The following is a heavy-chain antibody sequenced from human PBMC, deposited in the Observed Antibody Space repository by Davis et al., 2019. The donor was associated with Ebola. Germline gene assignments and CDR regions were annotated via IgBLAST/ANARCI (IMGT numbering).Heavy chain of an antibody. D-gene: IGHD2-2*01. V-gene: IGHV3-11*06. Sequence: GESLKISCAASGFTFSDYYMSWIRQAPGKGLEWVSYISSSSSYTNYADSVKGRFTISRDNAKNSLYLQMNSLRAEDTAVYYCARAPGYCSSTSCFYYYYYMDVWGKGTTVTVSS. CDR1: GFTFSDYY. J-gene: IGHJ6*03. CDR2: ISSSSSYT. CDR3: ARAPGYCSSTSCFYYYYYMDV.